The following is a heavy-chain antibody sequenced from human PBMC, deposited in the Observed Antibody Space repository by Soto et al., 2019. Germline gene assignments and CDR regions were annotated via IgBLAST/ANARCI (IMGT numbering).Heavy chain of an antibody. J-gene: IGHJ6*02. Sequence: GGSLRLSCAASGFSFSSYWINWDRLAPGKGLEWVANINQDGGERQYVYSVKGRFSISRDNAKNSLYLQMSSLRAEDTAVYYCATAPHTYSMDVWDQGTTVTVSS. V-gene: IGHV3-7*01. CDR1: GFSFSSYW. CDR2: INQDGGER. CDR3: ATAPHTYSMDV.